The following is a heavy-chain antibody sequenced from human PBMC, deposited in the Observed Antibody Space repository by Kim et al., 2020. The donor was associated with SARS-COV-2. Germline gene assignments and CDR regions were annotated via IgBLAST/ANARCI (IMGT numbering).Heavy chain of an antibody. Sequence: SVKVSCKASGGTFSSYAISWVRQAPGQGLEWMGGIIPIFGTANYAQKFQGRVTITADESTSTAYMELSSLRSEDTAVYYCARAQFPVVVPAAIPLCYYYYGMDVWGQGTTVTVSS. J-gene: IGHJ6*02. CDR1: GGTFSSYA. CDR3: ARAQFPVVVPAAIPLCYYYYGMDV. V-gene: IGHV1-69*13. CDR2: IIPIFGTA. D-gene: IGHD2-2*01.